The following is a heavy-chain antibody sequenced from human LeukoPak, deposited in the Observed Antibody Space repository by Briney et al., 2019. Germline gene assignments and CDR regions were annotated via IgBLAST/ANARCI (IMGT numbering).Heavy chain of an antibody. D-gene: IGHD3-10*01. Sequence: GGSLRLPCVASGFTFSSYAMSWVRQAPGKGLEWVSSISASGGNTYYADSVQGRFTISRDNSKNTLYLQMNSLRAEDTVVFYCAKGDRSGSYSYFDYWGQGTLVTVSS. J-gene: IGHJ4*02. V-gene: IGHV3-23*01. CDR3: AKGDRSGSYSYFDY. CDR1: GFTFSSYA. CDR2: ISASGGNT.